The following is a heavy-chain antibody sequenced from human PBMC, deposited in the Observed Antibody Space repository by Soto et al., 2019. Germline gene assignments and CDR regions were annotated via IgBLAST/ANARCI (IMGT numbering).Heavy chain of an antibody. CDR2: ISYDGSNK. CDR1: GFPFSIYG. D-gene: IGHD3-3*01. CDR3: AKDPYDFWSGKGALDI. V-gene: IGHV3-30*18. Sequence: GGSLRLSCAASGFPFSIYGMHLVRQSPGKGLEWVAVISYDGSNKYYADSVKGRFTISRDNSKNTLYLQMNSLRAEDTAVYYCAKDPYDFWSGKGALDIWGQGTMVTVSS. J-gene: IGHJ3*02.